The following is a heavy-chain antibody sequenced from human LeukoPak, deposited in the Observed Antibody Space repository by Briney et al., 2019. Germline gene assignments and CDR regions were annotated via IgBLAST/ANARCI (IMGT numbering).Heavy chain of an antibody. Sequence: PGGSLRLSCAASGFTFGSYAMSWVRQAPGRGLEWVSAISGSGGSTYYADSVKGRFTISRDNSKNTLYLQMNSLRAEDTAVYYCAKDQGVRASCYPYWGQGTLVTVSS. CDR1: GFTFGSYA. CDR2: ISGSGGST. D-gene: IGHD2-2*01. CDR3: AKDQGVRASCYPY. J-gene: IGHJ4*02. V-gene: IGHV3-23*01.